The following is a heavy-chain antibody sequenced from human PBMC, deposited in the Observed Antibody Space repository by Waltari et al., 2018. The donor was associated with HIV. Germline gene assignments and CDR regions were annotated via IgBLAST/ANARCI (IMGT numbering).Heavy chain of an antibody. V-gene: IGHV3-23*01. Sequence: EMQLLESGGGLVQPGGSLRLSCAASGSTFSSYSMHWVRQAPGKGLEWVSGISDSTGRTYYGDSVKGRFTISRDNSKNTLYLQMNSLRVEDTAIYYCAKDEAGAGSPEVWFDPWGQGTLVTVSS. J-gene: IGHJ5*02. CDR3: AKDEAGAGSPEVWFDP. CDR1: GSTFSSYS. D-gene: IGHD6-13*01. CDR2: ISDSTGRT.